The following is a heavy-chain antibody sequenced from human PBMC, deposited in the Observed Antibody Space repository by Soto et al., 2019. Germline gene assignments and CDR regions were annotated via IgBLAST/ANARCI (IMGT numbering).Heavy chain of an antibody. D-gene: IGHD5-18*01. V-gene: IGHV4-34*01. CDR3: ARGGYSYGYFTRTDFDY. J-gene: IGHJ4*02. CDR2: INHSGST. CDR1: GGSFSGYY. Sequence: SETLSLTCAVYGGSFSGYYWSWIRQPPGKGLEWIGEINHSGSTNYNPSLKSRVTISVDTSKNQFSLKLSSVTAADTAVYYCARGGYSYGYFTRTDFDYWGQGTLVTVSS.